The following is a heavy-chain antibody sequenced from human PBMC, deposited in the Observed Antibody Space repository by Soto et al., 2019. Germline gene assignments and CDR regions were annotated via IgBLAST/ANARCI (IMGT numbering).Heavy chain of an antibody. V-gene: IGHV2-5*01. D-gene: IGHD6-13*01. CDR1: GFSLSTTGVG. CDR2: IYWNGEK. J-gene: IGHJ5*02. Sequence: QITLKESGPTLVKPTQTLTLTCTFSGFSLSTTGVGVGWIRQPPGKALEWLALIYWNGEKRYSPSLKSRLTITKDTSKNQVVLTMTNMDPVDTATYYCAHRPWYAFEPWGQGILVTVSS. CDR3: AHRPWYAFEP.